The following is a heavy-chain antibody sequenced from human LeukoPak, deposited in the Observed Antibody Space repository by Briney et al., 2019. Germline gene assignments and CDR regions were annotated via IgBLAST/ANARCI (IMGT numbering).Heavy chain of an antibody. CDR1: GFTFSSYW. Sequence: GGSLRLSYAAYGFTFSSYWMSWVRQAPGKGLEWVANIKQDGSEKYYVDSVKGRFTISRDNAKNSLYLQMNSLRAEDTAVYYCARGGSYYENWFDPWGQGTLVTVSS. J-gene: IGHJ5*02. CDR2: IKQDGSEK. CDR3: ARGGSYYENWFDP. V-gene: IGHV3-7*04. D-gene: IGHD3-10*01.